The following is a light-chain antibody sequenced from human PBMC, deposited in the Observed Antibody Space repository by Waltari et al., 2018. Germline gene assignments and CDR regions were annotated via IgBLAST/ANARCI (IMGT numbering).Light chain of an antibody. V-gene: IGKV4-1*01. Sequence: DIVMTQSPDSLAVSLGERATINCKSSQSLLYTSNNKNYLAWYQQKPGQPPKLLIYWASTREAGVPARFSGSGSGTDFTLTISSLQAEDVAVYYCHHYYSTPRTFGQGTKVEIK. CDR1: QSLLYTSNNKNY. CDR2: WAS. J-gene: IGKJ1*01. CDR3: HHYYSTPRT.